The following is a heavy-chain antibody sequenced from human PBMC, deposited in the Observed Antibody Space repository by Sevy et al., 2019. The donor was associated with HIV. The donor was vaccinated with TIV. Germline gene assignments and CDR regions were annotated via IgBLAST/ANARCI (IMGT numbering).Heavy chain of an antibody. Sequence: SETLSLTCTVSSASVSSDNYYWSWIRQPAGKGLEGIRQPAGKVLEWVGRIHTSGFTNYNSSLESRVTVSLDTSKNQFSLRLISVTAADTAVYYCVAFTDGYSSGYWGRGTLVTVSS. CDR2: IHTSGFT. V-gene: IGHV4-61*02. CDR3: VAFTDGYSSGY. D-gene: IGHD6-19*01. J-gene: IGHJ4*02. CDR1: SASVSSDNYY.